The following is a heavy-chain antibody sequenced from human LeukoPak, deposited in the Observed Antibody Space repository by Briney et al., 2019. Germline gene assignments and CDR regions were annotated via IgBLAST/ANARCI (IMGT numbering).Heavy chain of an antibody. V-gene: IGHV4-59*11. Sequence: PSETLSLTCTVSGGSISSHYWSWIRQPPGKGLEWLAYIYHTGSTNYNPSLKSRVTISVDTSKNQFSLKLSSVTAADTAVYYCARTNVEMATTFDYWGQGTLVTVSS. D-gene: IGHD5-24*01. J-gene: IGHJ4*02. CDR1: GGSISSHY. CDR2: IYHTGST. CDR3: ARTNVEMATTFDY.